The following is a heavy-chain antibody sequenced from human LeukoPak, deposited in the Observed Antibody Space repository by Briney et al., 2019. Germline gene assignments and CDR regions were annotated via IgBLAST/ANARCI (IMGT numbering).Heavy chain of an antibody. V-gene: IGHV3-23*01. CDR1: GFIFRNYV. D-gene: IGHD2-15*01. J-gene: IGHJ4*02. CDR3: ARYCGGGNCYGGFDF. CDR2: ISGSGELT. Sequence: GGYLRLSCAASGFIFRNYVMNWVRQAPGKGLEWVSRISGSGELTFYTDSVKGRFTIFRDNSKNTLFLQMSSLRAEDTAIYYCARYCGGGNCYGGFDFWGQGTLVTVSS.